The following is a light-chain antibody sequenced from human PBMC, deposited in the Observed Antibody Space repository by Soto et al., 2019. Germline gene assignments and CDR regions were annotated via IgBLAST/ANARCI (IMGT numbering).Light chain of an antibody. J-gene: IGKJ4*01. CDR1: QRIRTD. V-gene: IGKV1-39*01. Sequence: IQMTQSPSSLSASVGERVTITCRASQRIRTDLNWYQQRPGKAPKGLIYVASTLQTGVPSRFSGSSSGTDFNLTITSLQPEDFALYYCQQSYKNPHTFGGGTRVEIK. CDR3: QQSYKNPHT. CDR2: VAS.